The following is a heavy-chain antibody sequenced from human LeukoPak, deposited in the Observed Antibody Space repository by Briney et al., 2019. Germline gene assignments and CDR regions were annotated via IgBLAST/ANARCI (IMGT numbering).Heavy chain of an antibody. CDR3: ARETRLQGSYYYGMDV. J-gene: IGHJ6*02. CDR2: ISAYNGNT. V-gene: IGHV1-18*01. Sequence: ASVKVSCKASGYTFTSYGISWVRQAPGQGLEWMGWISAYNGNTNYAQKLQGRVTMTTDTSTSTAYMELRSLRSDDTAVYYCARETRLQGSYYYGMDVWGQGTTVTVSS. D-gene: IGHD5-24*01. CDR1: GYTFTSYG.